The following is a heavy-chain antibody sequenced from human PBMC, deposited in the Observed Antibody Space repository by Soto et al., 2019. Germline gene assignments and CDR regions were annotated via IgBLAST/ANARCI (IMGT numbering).Heavy chain of an antibody. CDR1: GDTFSTYT. CDR3: ARDLTFHPTSIIAAAGLVPAFDI. J-gene: IGHJ3*02. CDR2: IIPRSATS. D-gene: IGHD6-13*01. Sequence: GASVKVSCKASGDTFSTYTITWMRQAPGQGLEWMGGIIPRSATSKYAQKFQGRVTITADESTSTAYMELSSLRSEDTAVYYCARDLTFHPTSIIAAAGLVPAFDIWGQGTMVTVSS. V-gene: IGHV1-69*13.